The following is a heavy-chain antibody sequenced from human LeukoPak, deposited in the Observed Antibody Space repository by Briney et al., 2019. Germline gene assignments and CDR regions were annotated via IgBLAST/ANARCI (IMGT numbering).Heavy chain of an antibody. D-gene: IGHD3-16*01. Sequence: GGSLRLSCAASGFTFDDYTMHWVRQAPGKGLEWVSLISWDGGSTCYADSVKGRFTISRDNSKNSLYLQMNSLRTEDTALYYCAKGGLIYYYYMDVWGKGTTVTISS. CDR3: AKGGLIYYYYMDV. CDR1: GFTFDDYT. V-gene: IGHV3-43*01. CDR2: ISWDGGST. J-gene: IGHJ6*03.